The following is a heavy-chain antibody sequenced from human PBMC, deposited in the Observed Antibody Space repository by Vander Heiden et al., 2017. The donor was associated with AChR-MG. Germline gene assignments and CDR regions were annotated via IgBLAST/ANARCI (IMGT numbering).Heavy chain of an antibody. CDR3: AREEAATMYYYYGMDV. CDR1: GGSISSSSYY. V-gene: IGHV4-39*02. D-gene: IGHD5-12*01. J-gene: IGHJ6*02. Sequence: QLQLQESGPGLVKPSETLSLTCTVSGGSISSSSYYWGWIRQPPGKGLEWIGSIYYMWSTYYNPSLKSRVTISVDTSKNQFSLKLSSVTAADTAVYYCAREEAATMYYYYGMDVWGQGTTVTVSS. CDR2: IYYMWST.